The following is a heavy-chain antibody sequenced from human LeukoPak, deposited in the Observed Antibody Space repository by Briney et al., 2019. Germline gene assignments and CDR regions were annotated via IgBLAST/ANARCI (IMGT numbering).Heavy chain of an antibody. Sequence: GGSLRLSCAATGFTFDTYSMNWVRQAPGKGLEWVSSISSSSSYIYYANSVKGRFTISRDNARNSLYLQMNSLRAEDTAVYYCARVRGSGWDVDYWGQGTLVTVSS. V-gene: IGHV3-21*01. CDR1: GFTFDTYS. CDR3: ARVRGSGWDVDY. D-gene: IGHD6-19*01. J-gene: IGHJ4*02. CDR2: ISSSSSYI.